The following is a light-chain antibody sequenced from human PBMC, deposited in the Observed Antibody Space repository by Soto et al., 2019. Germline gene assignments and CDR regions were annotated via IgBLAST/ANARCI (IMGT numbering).Light chain of an antibody. J-gene: IGLJ3*02. CDR2: EVT. CDR1: SSDVGAYKY. CDR3: TSYVGNDIWV. V-gene: IGLV2-8*01. Sequence: QSALTQPPSASGSPGQSVTISCTGTSSDVGAYKYVSWYQQYPGKAPKLMIYEVTKRPSGVPDRFSGSKSGTTASLTVSGLQAEDEADYYCTSYVGNDIWVFGGGTKLTVL.